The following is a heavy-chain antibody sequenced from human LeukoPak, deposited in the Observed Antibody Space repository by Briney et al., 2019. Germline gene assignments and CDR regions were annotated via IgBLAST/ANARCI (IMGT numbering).Heavy chain of an antibody. V-gene: IGHV1-18*01. D-gene: IGHD3-10*01. Sequence: ASVKVSCKASGYTFTSYGISWVRQAPGQGLEWMGWISAYNGNTNYAQKLQGRVTMTTDTSTSTAYVELRSLRSEDTAVYYCARDQNGSGWLDPWGQGTLVTVSS. CDR1: GYTFTSYG. CDR3: ARDQNGSGWLDP. CDR2: ISAYNGNT. J-gene: IGHJ5*02.